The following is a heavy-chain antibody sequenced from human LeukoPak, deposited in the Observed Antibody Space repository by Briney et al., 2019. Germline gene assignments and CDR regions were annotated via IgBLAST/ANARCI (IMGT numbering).Heavy chain of an antibody. J-gene: IGHJ4*02. CDR2: ISSSSSYI. V-gene: IGHV3-21*01. CDR1: GFTCSSYS. Sequence: GGSLRLSCAASGFTCSSYSMNWIRQAPGKGLEWVSSISSSSSYIYYADSVKGRFTISRDNARNSLYLQMNSLRAEDTAVYYCARDGALGSYYDSSGYRFDYWGQGTLVTVSS. CDR3: ARDGALGSYYDSSGYRFDY. D-gene: IGHD3-22*01.